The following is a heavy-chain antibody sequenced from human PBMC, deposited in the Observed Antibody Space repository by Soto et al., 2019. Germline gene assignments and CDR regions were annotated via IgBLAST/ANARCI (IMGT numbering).Heavy chain of an antibody. CDR3: ATAEVDY. J-gene: IGHJ4*02. CDR1: GFTFGNYW. Sequence: GGSMRLSCAASGFTFGNYWMHWVRQAPGKGLEWVSRMNSDGSTINYADSVKGRFTVSRDNAKNTLYLQMNSLRAEDTAVYYCATAEVDYWGPGTLVTVSS. CDR2: MNSDGSTI. V-gene: IGHV3-74*01.